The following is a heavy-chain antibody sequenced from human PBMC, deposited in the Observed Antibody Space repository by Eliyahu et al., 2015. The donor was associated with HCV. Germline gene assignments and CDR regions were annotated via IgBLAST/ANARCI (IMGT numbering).Heavy chain of an antibody. V-gene: IGHV3-23*01. D-gene: IGHD1-14*01. CDR3: VRAGPQTKMFLDY. CDR2: IIGXAGTT. Sequence: EVQLLESGGNLVQPGGSLRLXCAASGFSFSTYAMAWLRQAPGKGLGWVSSIIGXAGTTWYAESVKGRFTISRDNSQNTLHLQMNSLRVGDTAVYYCVRAGPQTKMFLDYWGQGTLVTVSS. J-gene: IGHJ4*02. CDR1: GFSFSTYA.